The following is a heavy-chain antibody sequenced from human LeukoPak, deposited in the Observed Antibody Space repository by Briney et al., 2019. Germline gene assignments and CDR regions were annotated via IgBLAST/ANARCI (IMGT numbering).Heavy chain of an antibody. CDR2: ISASGGTT. V-gene: IGHV3-23*01. J-gene: IGHJ4*02. D-gene: IGHD3-22*01. CDR1: GFTFSSYA. CDR3: AKGQSSSGLRNXXDY. Sequence: GGSLRLSCAASGFTFSSYAMSWVRQAPGKGLEWVSGISASGGTTYYADSVKGRFTISRDNSKNTLYLQMNSLRAEDTAVYYCAKGQSSSGLRNXXDYWGQGTLVTVSS.